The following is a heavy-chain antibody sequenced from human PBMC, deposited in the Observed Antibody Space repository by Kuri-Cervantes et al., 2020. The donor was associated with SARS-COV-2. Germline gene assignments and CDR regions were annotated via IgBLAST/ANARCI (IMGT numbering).Heavy chain of an antibody. CDR3: ATQRCSNGVCYSNEAFDI. CDR2: MNPNSGNT. CDR1: GYTFTSYD. D-gene: IGHD2-8*01. V-gene: IGHV1-8*03. Sequence: ASVKVSCKASGYTFTSYDINWVRQATGQGLEWMGWMNPNSGNTGYAQKFQGRVTITRNTSISAAYMELSSLRSEDTAMYYCATQRCSNGVCYSNEAFDIWGQGTMVTDSS. J-gene: IGHJ3*02.